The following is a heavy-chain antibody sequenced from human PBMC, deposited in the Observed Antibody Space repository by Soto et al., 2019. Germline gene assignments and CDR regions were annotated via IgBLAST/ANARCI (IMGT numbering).Heavy chain of an antibody. CDR1: GGTFSNYA. V-gene: IGHV1-69*01. J-gene: IGHJ4*02. Sequence: QVQLVQSGAEVKKPGSSVKVSCKASGGTFSNYAISWVRQAPGQGLEWVGGIIPIFGTPNYAPKFQGRVTITADESTSTAYMELSSLRSEDTAIYYCARDYYDDSGYYYWGLGTLVTVSS. CDR3: ARDYYDDSGYYY. D-gene: IGHD3-22*01. CDR2: IIPIFGTP.